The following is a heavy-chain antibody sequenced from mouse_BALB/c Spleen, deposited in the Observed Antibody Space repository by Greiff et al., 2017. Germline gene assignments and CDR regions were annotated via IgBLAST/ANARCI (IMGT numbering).Heavy chain of an antibody. Sequence: EVQLVESGPGLVKPSQSLSLTCSVTGYSITSGYYWNWIRQFPGNKLEWMGYISYDGSNNYNPSLKNRISITRDTSKNQFFLKLNSVTTEDTATYYCARGYYYGSSVMDYWGQGTSVTVSS. CDR1: GYSITSGYY. V-gene: IGHV3-6*02. J-gene: IGHJ4*01. CDR2: ISYDGSN. CDR3: ARGYYYGSSVMDY. D-gene: IGHD1-1*01.